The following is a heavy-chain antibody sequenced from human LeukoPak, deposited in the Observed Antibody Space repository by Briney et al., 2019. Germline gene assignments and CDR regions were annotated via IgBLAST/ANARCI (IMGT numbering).Heavy chain of an antibody. J-gene: IGHJ5*02. CDR3: ARDFSGSYVVPTNRFDP. Sequence: PGGSLRLSCAASGFTFSSYAMHWVRQAPGKGLEWVAVISYDGSNKYYADSVKGRFTISRDNSKNTLYLQMNSLRAEDTAVYYCARDFSGSYVVPTNRFDPWGQGTLVTVSS. D-gene: IGHD3-10*01. CDR2: ISYDGSNK. V-gene: IGHV3-30-3*01. CDR1: GFTFSSYA.